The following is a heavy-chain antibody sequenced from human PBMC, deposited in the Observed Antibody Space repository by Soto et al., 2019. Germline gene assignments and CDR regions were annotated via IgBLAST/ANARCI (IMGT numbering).Heavy chain of an antibody. CDR3: ASRGYSGYDAKEFDY. V-gene: IGHV4-4*02. J-gene: IGHJ4*02. Sequence: QVQLQESGPGLVKPSGTLSLTCAVSSGSISSNNWWSWVRQPPGKGLEWIGEIYRSGRTNYNPSLKSRVTMSVDKPKNQFSQKLTSVTAADTAVYYWASRGYSGYDAKEFDYWGQGTLVTVSS. D-gene: IGHD5-12*01. CDR2: IYRSGRT. CDR1: SGSISSNNW.